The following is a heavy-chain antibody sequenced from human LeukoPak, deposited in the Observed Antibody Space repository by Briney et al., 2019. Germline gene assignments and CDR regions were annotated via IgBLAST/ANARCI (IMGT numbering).Heavy chain of an antibody. CDR3: ARWEVTRRYFEY. CDR1: GRSVSSGGYY. V-gene: IGHV4-31*03. J-gene: IGHJ4*02. D-gene: IGHD2-21*02. Sequence: SETLSLTCTVSGRSVSSGGYYWSWIRQHPEKGLEWIGYIYYSGSTYYNPSLKSRVTISVDTSKNQFSLKLNSVTAADTAVYYCARWEVTRRYFEYWGQGILVTVSS. CDR2: IYYSGST.